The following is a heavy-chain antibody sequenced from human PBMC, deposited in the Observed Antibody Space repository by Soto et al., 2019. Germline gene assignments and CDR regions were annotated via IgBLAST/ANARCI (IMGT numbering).Heavy chain of an antibody. CDR2: VKSSANGGAI. CDR1: GFTFNVAW. D-gene: IGHD3-16*01. Sequence: GGSLRLSCAASGFTFNVAWMNWVRQAPGKGLEWVGRVKSSANGGAIDYAEPVEGRFTISRDDSKNTLYLQMNSLITEDTAFYYCSADLPDWGAYAFDYWGQGTLVTVSS. J-gene: IGHJ4*02. CDR3: SADLPDWGAYAFDY. V-gene: IGHV3-15*07.